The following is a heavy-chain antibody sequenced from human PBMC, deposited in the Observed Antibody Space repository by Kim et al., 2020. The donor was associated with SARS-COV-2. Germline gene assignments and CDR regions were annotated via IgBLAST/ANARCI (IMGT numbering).Heavy chain of an antibody. CDR1: GFTFSSYS. V-gene: IGHV3-21*01. Sequence: GGSLRLSCAASGFTFSSYSMNWVRQAPGKGLEWVSSISSSSSYIYYADSVKGRFTISRDNAKNSLYLQMNSLRAEDTAVYYCASGIVGATLYYYYGMDVWGQGTTVTVSS. J-gene: IGHJ6*02. D-gene: IGHD1-26*01. CDR2: ISSSSSYI. CDR3: ASGIVGATLYYYYGMDV.